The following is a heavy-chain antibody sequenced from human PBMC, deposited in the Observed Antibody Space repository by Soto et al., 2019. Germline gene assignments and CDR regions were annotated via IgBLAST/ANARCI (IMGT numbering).Heavy chain of an antibody. CDR1: GFTFSSYA. D-gene: IGHD3-3*01. CDR3: ARDPGGTDFAEWTYYFDY. Sequence: QVQLVESGGGMVQPGRSLRLSCAASGFTFSSYAMHWVRQAPGKGLEWVAVISYDGSNKYYADSVKGRFTISRDNSKNTLYLPMNSLRAEDTAVYYCARDPGGTDFAEWTYYFDYWGQGTLVTVSS. J-gene: IGHJ4*02. CDR2: ISYDGSNK. V-gene: IGHV3-30-3*01.